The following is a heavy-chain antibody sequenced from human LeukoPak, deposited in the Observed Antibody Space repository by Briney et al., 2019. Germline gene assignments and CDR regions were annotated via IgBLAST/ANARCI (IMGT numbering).Heavy chain of an antibody. CDR3: ARDRYDSSGYYLPFDY. Sequence: PGGSLRLSCAASGFTFSTYAMSWVRQAPGKGLEWVANIKQDGSEKYYVDSVKGRFTISRDNAKNSPYLQMNSLRAEDTAVYYCARDRYDSSGYYLPFDYWGQGTLVTVSS. D-gene: IGHD3-22*01. V-gene: IGHV3-7*01. J-gene: IGHJ4*02. CDR1: GFTFSTYA. CDR2: IKQDGSEK.